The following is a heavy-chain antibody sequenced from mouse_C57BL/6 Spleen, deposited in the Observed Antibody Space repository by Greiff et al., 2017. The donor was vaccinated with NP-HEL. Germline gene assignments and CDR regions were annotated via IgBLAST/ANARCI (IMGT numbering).Heavy chain of an antibody. J-gene: IGHJ2*01. CDR1: GYTFTSYW. CDR2: IDPSDSET. CDR3: ARYYGYDSYYFDY. Sequence: QVQLQQPGAELVRPGSSVKLSCKASGYTFTSYWMHWVKQRPIQGLEWIGNIDPSDSETHYNQKFKDKATLTVDKSSSTAYMQLSSLTSEDSAVYYCARYYGYDSYYFDYWGQGTTLTVSS. D-gene: IGHD2-2*01. V-gene: IGHV1-52*01.